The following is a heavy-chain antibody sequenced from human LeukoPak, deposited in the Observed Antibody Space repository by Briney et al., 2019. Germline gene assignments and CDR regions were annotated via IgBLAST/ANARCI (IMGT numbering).Heavy chain of an antibody. J-gene: IGHJ5*02. CDR3: ARSGIAVAGNWFDP. CDR1: GFTLSSYA. Sequence: GGSLRLSCAASGFTLSSYAMHWVRQAPGKGLEWVAVISYDGSNKYYADSVKGRFTISRDNSKNTLYLQMNSLRAEDTAVYYCARSGIAVAGNWFDPWGQGTLVTVSS. CDR2: ISYDGSNK. V-gene: IGHV3-30-3*01. D-gene: IGHD6-19*01.